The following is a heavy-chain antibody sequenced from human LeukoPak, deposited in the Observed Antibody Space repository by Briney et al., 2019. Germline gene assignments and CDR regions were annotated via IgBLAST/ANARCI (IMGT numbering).Heavy chain of an antibody. V-gene: IGHV3-49*04. J-gene: IGHJ4*02. CDR2: IRSKAYGGTT. Sequence: GGSLRLSCTASGFTFGDYAMSWVRQAPGKGLEWVGFIRSKAYGGTTKYAASVEGRFTISRDDSKSIAYLQMNSLKTDDTAVYYCTRFPRSGGWCPGNYWGQGTLVTVSS. CDR1: GFTFGDYA. D-gene: IGHD6-19*01. CDR3: TRFPRSGGWCPGNY.